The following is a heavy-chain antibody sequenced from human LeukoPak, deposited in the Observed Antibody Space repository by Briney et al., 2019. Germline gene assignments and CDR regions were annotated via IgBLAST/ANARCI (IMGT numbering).Heavy chain of an antibody. J-gene: IGHJ4*02. Sequence: PGGSLRLSCAASGFTFSDHNMNWVRQAPGKGLEWVSSITRSSDYIYYADSVKGRFTISRDNAKNSLYLQMNSLRAEDTAVYYCGSNQGYTYASVWGQGTLVTVSS. CDR2: ITRSSDYI. CDR1: GFTFSDHN. V-gene: IGHV3-21*06. D-gene: IGHD2-8*01. CDR3: GSNQGYTYASV.